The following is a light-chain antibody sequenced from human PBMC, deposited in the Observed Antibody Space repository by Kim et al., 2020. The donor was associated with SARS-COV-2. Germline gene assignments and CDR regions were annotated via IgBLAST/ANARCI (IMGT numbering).Light chain of an antibody. Sequence: QGVTISCTGSSSNIGAPYDVHWYQQLPGTAPKLLIYGNTNRPSGIPDRFSGSKSGTSASLAITGLQAEDEADYYCQSYDSSLSGYVFGTGTKVTVL. CDR2: GNT. CDR3: QSYDSSLSGYV. J-gene: IGLJ1*01. V-gene: IGLV1-40*01. CDR1: SSNIGAPYD.